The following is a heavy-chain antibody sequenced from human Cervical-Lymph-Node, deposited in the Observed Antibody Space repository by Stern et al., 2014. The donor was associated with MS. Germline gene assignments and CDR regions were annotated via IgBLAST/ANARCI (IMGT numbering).Heavy chain of an antibody. CDR1: GGTFGNYG. D-gene: IGHD2-15*01. Sequence: LVESGSSLKVSCKASGGTFGNYGITWVRQAPGQGLERMEGLIPILATANYAQQFQGRVTMTADKSTSTAYMELSSLTSEDTAIYYCARDYSALDSWGQGTLVTVSS. J-gene: IGHJ4*02. CDR3: ARDYSALDS. V-gene: IGHV1-69*06. CDR2: LIPILATA.